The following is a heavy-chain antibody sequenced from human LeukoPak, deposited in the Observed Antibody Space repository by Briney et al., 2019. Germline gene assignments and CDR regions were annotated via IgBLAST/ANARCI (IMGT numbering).Heavy chain of an antibody. J-gene: IGHJ5*02. CDR3: ARLLRRDNWFDP. D-gene: IGHD2/OR15-2a*01. Sequence: SQTLSLTCAVSGGSISSGGYSWSWIRQPPGKGLEWIGYIYHSGSTYYNPSLKSQVTIFEDTSKNQFSLKLSSVTAADTAVYYCARLLRRDNWFDPWGQGTLVTVSS. V-gene: IGHV4-30-2*03. CDR2: IYHSGST. CDR1: GGSISSGGYS.